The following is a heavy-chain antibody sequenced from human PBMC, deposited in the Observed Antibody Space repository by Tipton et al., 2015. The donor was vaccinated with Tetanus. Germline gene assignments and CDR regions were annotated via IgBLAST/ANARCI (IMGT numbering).Heavy chain of an antibody. Sequence: SLRLSCAAPGFTFSSYSMNWVRQAPGKGLEWVSYISSSSSTIYYADSVKGRFTISRDNAKNSLYLQMNSLRAEDTAVYYCAKDRVGYSNYEPFAPRVYYGMDVWGQGTTVTVSS. J-gene: IGHJ6*02. CDR1: GFTFSSYS. CDR3: AKDRVGYSNYEPFAPRVYYGMDV. CDR2: ISSSSSTI. V-gene: IGHV3-48*01. D-gene: IGHD4-11*01.